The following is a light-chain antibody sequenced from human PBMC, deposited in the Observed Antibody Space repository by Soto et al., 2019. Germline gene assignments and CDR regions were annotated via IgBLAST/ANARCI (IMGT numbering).Light chain of an antibody. V-gene: IGKV1-39*01. J-gene: IGKJ3*01. CDR1: QSISSY. Sequence: DIQMTQSPSSLSASVGDRVTITCRASQSISSYLNWYQHKPGKAPKVLIYAASSLQSGVPSRFSGSGSGTVFTLTISSLQPEDFATYYCQQSHDIPTFGPGTKVDIK. CDR3: QQSHDIPT. CDR2: AAS.